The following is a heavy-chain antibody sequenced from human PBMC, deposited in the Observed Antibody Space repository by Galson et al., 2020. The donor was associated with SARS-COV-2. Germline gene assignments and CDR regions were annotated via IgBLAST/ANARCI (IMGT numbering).Heavy chain of an antibody. CDR3: ASGLLYCSCGSCYSSSIDY. V-gene: IGHV4-61*01. J-gene: IGHJ4*02. CDR1: GGTVSSGSYY. CDR2: IYYSRST. Sequence: SETLSLTCTVSGGTVSSGSYYWSWNRQPQGKGLDWLGYIYYSRSTNYNPSLKSRVTISVDTSKNQFSLKLSSVTAADTAVYYCASGLLYCSCGSCYSSSIDYGGQGTLVTVSS. D-gene: IGHD2-15*01.